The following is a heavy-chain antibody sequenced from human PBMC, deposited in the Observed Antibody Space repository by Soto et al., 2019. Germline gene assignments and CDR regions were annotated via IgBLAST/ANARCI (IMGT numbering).Heavy chain of an antibody. CDR3: AKDLVGATPDAFDI. V-gene: IGHV3-30*18. D-gene: IGHD1-26*01. CDR2: ISYDGSNK. J-gene: IGHJ3*02. CDR1: GFTFSSYG. Sequence: QVQLVESGGGVVQPGRSLRLSCAASGFTFSSYGMHWVRQAPGKGLEWVAVISYDGSNKYYADSVKGRFTISRDNSKKTLYLQMNSLRAEDTAVYYCAKDLVGATPDAFDIWGQGTMVTVSS.